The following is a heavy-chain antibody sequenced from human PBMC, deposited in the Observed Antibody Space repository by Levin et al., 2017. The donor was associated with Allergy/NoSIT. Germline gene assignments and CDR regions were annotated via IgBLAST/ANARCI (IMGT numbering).Heavy chain of an antibody. V-gene: IGHV3-30*18. CDR2: IVFDGNDQ. CDR1: GFQFSLYG. D-gene: IGHD2-15*01. Sequence: PGGSLRLSCAASGFQFSLYGMHWVRQAPGKGLEWVALIVFDGNDQYYADSVKGRFTISRDNSKNTPYLQLSSLRENDTAIYYCAKRGYCSGNTCQSHDAIDVWGQGTLVIVSS. J-gene: IGHJ3*01. CDR3: AKRGYCSGNTCQSHDAIDV.